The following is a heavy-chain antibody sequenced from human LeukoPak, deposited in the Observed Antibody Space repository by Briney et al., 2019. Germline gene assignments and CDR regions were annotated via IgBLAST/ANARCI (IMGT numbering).Heavy chain of an antibody. CDR3: ARGLGYNYGYGWFGP. J-gene: IGHJ5*02. CDR1: GFTFSSYS. V-gene: IGHV3-74*01. Sequence: GGSLRLSCAASGFTFSSYSMNWVRQAPGKGLVWVSRIKSDGSSTSYADSVKGRFTFSRDNAKNTLYLQMNSLRAEDTAVYYCARGLGYNYGYGWFGPWGQGTLVTVSS. CDR2: IKSDGSST. D-gene: IGHD5-18*01.